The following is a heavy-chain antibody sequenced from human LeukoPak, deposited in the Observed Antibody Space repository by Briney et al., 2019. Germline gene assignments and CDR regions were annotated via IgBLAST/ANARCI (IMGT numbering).Heavy chain of an antibody. CDR3: AKFALQENGRDYYYYYMDV. Sequence: GGSLRLSCAASGFTFSSYAMSWVRQAPGKGLEWVSAISGSGGSTYYADSVKGRFTISRDNSKNTLYLQMNSLRAEDTAVYYCAKFALQENGRDYYYYYMDVWGKGTTVTVSS. CDR2: ISGSGGST. CDR1: GFTFSSYA. D-gene: IGHD5-24*01. J-gene: IGHJ6*03. V-gene: IGHV3-23*01.